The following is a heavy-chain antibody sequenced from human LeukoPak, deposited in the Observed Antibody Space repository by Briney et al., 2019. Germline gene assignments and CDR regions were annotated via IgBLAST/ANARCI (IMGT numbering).Heavy chain of an antibody. V-gene: IGHV4-34*01. D-gene: IGHD3-22*01. CDR3: ARGPIDYYDSSGYWRAYNWFDP. CDR1: GGSFSGYY. J-gene: IGHJ5*02. CDR2: INHSGGT. Sequence: PSETLSLTCAVYGGSFSGYYRSWIRQPPGKGLEWIGEINHSGGTNYNPSLKSRVTISVDTSKNQFSLKLSSVTAADTAVYYCARGPIDYYDSSGYWRAYNWFDPWGQGTLVTVSS.